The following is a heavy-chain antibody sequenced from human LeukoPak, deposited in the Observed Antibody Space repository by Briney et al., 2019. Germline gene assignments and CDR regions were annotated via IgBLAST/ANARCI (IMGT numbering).Heavy chain of an antibody. CDR3: AREAAAGQYFQH. CDR1: GGTFGSYA. Sequence: ASVKVSCKASGGTFGSYAISWVRQAPGQGLEWMGGIIPIFGTANYAQKFQGRVTITADESTSTAYMELSSLRSEDTAVYYCAREAAAGQYFQHWGQGTLVTVSS. J-gene: IGHJ1*01. CDR2: IIPIFGTA. V-gene: IGHV1-69*13. D-gene: IGHD6-13*01.